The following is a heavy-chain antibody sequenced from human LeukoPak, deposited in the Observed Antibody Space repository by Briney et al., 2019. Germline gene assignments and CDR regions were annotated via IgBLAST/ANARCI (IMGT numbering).Heavy chain of an antibody. V-gene: IGHV3-23*01. CDR2: ISDSGGNT. J-gene: IGHJ6*03. CDR3: ARTRQDYEGPLPYPYYYMDV. CDR1: GFTFSTYA. D-gene: IGHD3-16*01. Sequence: GGSLRLSCAASGFTFSTYAMIWVRQAPGRGLEWVSTISDSGGNTYYADSVKGRFTISRDNSKNTLHVQMNSLRAEDTAVYYCARTRQDYEGPLPYPYYYMDVWGKGTTVTVSS.